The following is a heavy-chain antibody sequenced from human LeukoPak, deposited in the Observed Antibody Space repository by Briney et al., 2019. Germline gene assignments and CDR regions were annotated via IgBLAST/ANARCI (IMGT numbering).Heavy chain of an antibody. CDR2: IYHSGRT. Sequence: PSGTLSLTCAVSGGSISSSNWWSWVRQPPGKGLEWIGEIYHSGRTNCKPSLKSRVTISVDKSKDQFSLKLSSVTAADTAVYYCARVGALAGNDAFDIWGQGTMVTVSS. V-gene: IGHV4-4*02. CDR3: ARVGALAGNDAFDI. D-gene: IGHD6-19*01. CDR1: GGSISSSNW. J-gene: IGHJ3*02.